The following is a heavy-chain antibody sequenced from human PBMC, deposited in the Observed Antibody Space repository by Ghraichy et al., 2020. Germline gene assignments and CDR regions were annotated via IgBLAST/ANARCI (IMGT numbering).Heavy chain of an antibody. CDR1: GFNFKTYC. V-gene: IGHV3-21*06. D-gene: IGHD6-13*01. CDR2: ISTSSYYI. Sequence: GGSLRLSCVGSGFNFKTYCMNWVRQAPGKGLEWVASISTSSYYIYYGDSVRGRFTVSRDNAQNSLYLQMNSLTEEDTAVYYCVRDESGSWYPRLYDAMDFWGQGTTVTVS. CDR3: VRDESGSWYPRLYDAMDF. J-gene: IGHJ6*02.